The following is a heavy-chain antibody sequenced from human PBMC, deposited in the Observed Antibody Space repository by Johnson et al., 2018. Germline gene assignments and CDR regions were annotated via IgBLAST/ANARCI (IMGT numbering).Heavy chain of an antibody. Sequence: QVQLVESGAEVKKPGSSVKVSCKASGGTFSSYSISWVRQAPGQGLEWLGGIIPMFGTANYAQKFQGRVTITADESTNTGYMDLSSLTSEDTAVYYCASRQDAAMALGWFDPWGQGTLVTVSS. D-gene: IGHD5-18*01. J-gene: IGHJ5*02. CDR3: ASRQDAAMALGWFDP. CDR2: IIPMFGTA. CDR1: GGTFSSYS. V-gene: IGHV1-69*01.